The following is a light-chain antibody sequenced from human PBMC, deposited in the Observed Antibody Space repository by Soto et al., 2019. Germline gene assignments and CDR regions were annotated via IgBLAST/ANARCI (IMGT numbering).Light chain of an antibody. J-gene: IGKJ1*01. CDR1: QRVNSNF. CDR2: GAS. V-gene: IGKV3-20*01. Sequence: EVVLTQSPGTLSLSPGERATLSCRASQRVNSNFLAWYQQKPGQAPRLLIYGASNRATGIPVRFSGSGSGTDFTLNISSLQSEDFAVYFCEQYSYWWTFGQGTQV. CDR3: EQYSYWWT.